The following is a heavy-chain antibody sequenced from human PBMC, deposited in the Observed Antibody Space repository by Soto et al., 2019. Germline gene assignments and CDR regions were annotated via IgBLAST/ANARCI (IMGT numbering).Heavy chain of an antibody. D-gene: IGHD3-22*01. CDR1: GYTFTSYG. J-gene: IGHJ4*02. CDR3: ARFLLGYYDSSGYPDY. V-gene: IGHV1-18*01. CDR2: ISAYNGNT. Sequence: SVKVSCKASGYTFTSYGISWVRQAPGQGLEWMGWISAYNGNTNYAQKLQGRVTMTTDTSTSTAYMELRSLRSDDTAVYYCARFLLGYYDSSGYPDYWGQGTLVTVSS.